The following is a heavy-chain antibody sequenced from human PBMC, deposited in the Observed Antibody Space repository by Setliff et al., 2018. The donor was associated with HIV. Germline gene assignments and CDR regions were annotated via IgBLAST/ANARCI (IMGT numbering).Heavy chain of an antibody. CDR1: GGSFSDYF. Sequence: SETLSLTCAVYGGSFSDYFWSWIRQPPGKRLEWIGEINHTGSTKYNPSLKSRVSISVDTSKNQFSLRLTSVTGADTAVYYCARSYNGVPWTWGQGMLVTVSS. V-gene: IGHV4-34*01. CDR3: ARSYNGVPWT. J-gene: IGHJ5*02. CDR2: INHTGST. D-gene: IGHD2-8*01.